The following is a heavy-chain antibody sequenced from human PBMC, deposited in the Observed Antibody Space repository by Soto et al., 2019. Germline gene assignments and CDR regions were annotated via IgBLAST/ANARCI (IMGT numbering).Heavy chain of an antibody. V-gene: IGHV4-34*01. CDR2: INHSGST. D-gene: IGHD3-10*01. J-gene: IGHJ3*02. CDR3: ARDQHYGSGSYSAVSAFDI. Sequence: SETISLTCAVYGRFFSGYYWSWIRQPPWKGLEWTGEINHSGSTNYNPSLKSRVTISVDTSKNQFSLKLSSVTAADTAVYYCARDQHYGSGSYSAVSAFDIWGQGTMVT. CDR1: GRFFSGYY.